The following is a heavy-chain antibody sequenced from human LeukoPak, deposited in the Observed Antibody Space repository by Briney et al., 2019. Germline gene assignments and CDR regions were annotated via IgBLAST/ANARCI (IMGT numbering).Heavy chain of an antibody. V-gene: IGHV4-61*02. D-gene: IGHD3-22*01. J-gene: IGHJ5*02. CDR2: IYTSGST. CDR1: GGSISSGSYY. Sequence: SETLSLTCTVSGGSISSGSYYWSWTRQPAGKGLEWIGRIYTSGSTNYNPSLKSRVTISVDTSKNQFSLKLSSVTAADTAVYYCARAGMYYYDSSGYYFWFDPWGQGTLVTVSS. CDR3: ARAGMYYYDSSGYYFWFDP.